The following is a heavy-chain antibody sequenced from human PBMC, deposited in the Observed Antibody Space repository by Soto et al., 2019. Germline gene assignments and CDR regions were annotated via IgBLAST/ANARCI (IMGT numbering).Heavy chain of an antibody. Sequence: QVQLVESGGGVVQPGRSLRLSCAASGFTFSNYIMHWVRQAPGKGLEWVAIILHDGNNKYYADSVKGRFTISRDNSKNTLYLQMNSLRTEDTANFARDDEGGSYCDLGYWGQGTLVTVSS. CDR1: GFTFSNYI. D-gene: IGHD3-10*01. CDR2: ILHDGNNK. V-gene: IGHV3-30-3*01. CDR3: DDEGGSYCDLGY. J-gene: IGHJ4*02.